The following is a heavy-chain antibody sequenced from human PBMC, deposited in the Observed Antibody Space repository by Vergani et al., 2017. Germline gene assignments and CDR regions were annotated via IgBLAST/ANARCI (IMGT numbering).Heavy chain of an antibody. CDR1: GGSVSSGSYY. Sequence: QVQLQESGPGLVKPSETLSLTCTVSGGSVSSGSYYWSWIRQPAGKGLEWIGYIYYSGSTNYNPSLKSRVTISVDTSKNQFSLKLSSVTAADTAVYYCARRGSWQLWPYGMDVWGQGTTVTVSS. D-gene: IGHD6-6*01. J-gene: IGHJ6*02. CDR3: ARRGSWQLWPYGMDV. CDR2: IYYSGST. V-gene: IGHV4-61*10.